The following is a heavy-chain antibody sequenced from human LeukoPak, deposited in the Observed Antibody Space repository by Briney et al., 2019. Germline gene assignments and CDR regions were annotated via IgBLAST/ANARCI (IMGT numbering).Heavy chain of an antibody. Sequence: ETLSPTCSVSGYSISNGYYWGWIRQPPGKGLEWVSSISSSSSYIYYADSVKGRFTIPRDNAKNSLYLQINSLRVEDTAVYYCARETPRRGETRDGYRWGQGTVVTVSS. CDR1: GYSISNGYY. V-gene: IGHV3-21*01. CDR3: ARETPRRGETRDGYR. J-gene: IGHJ4*02. D-gene: IGHD5-24*01. CDR2: ISSSSSYI.